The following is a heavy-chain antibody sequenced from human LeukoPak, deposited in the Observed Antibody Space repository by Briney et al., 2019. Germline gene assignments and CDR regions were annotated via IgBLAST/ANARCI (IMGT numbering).Heavy chain of an antibody. CDR1: GGSISSYY. CDR2: IYTSGST. V-gene: IGHV4-4*07. Sequence: PSETLSLTCTVSGGSISSYYWSWIRQPAGKGLEWIGRIYTSGSTNYNPSLKSRVTMSVDTSKNQFSLKLSSVTAADTAVYYCARDLVEMATIALDYWGQGTLVTVSS. CDR3: ARDLVEMATIALDY. D-gene: IGHD5-24*01. J-gene: IGHJ4*02.